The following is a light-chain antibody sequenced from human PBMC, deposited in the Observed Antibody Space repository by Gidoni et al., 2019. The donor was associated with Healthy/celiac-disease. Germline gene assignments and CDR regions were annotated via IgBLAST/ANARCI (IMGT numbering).Light chain of an antibody. CDR3: NSRDGSGNHVV. Sequence: SSELTQDPAVSVALGQTVRITCQGDSLRSYYASLYQQKPGQAPVLVIYGKNNRPSGIPDRFSQAEDEADYYCNSRDGSGNHVVFGGGTKLTVL. J-gene: IGLJ2*01. V-gene: IGLV3-19*01. CDR1: SLRSYY. CDR2: GKN.